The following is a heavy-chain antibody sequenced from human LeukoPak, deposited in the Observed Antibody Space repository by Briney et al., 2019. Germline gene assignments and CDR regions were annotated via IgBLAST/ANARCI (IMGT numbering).Heavy chain of an antibody. J-gene: IGHJ4*02. Sequence: SETLSLTCTVGGSISTYYWSWIRQPPGKGLEWIGYIYYSGSTNYNPSLKSRVTISVDTSKNQFSLKLSSVTAADTAVYYCARNPWVRYFDYWGQGTLVTVSS. CDR3: ARNPWVRYFDY. CDR1: GGSISTYY. CDR2: IYYSGST. D-gene: IGHD2-21*01. V-gene: IGHV4-59*01.